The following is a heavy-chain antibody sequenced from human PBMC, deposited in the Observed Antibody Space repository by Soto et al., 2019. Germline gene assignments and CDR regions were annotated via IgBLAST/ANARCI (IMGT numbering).Heavy chain of an antibody. CDR3: AFKFTDTTNLQTGWYDP. CDR1: GFLLTTHGVR. V-gene: IGHV2-5*02. J-gene: IGHJ5*02. D-gene: IGHD2-2*01. Sequence: QITLKESGPTLVKPTQTLTLTCTFSGFLLTTHGVRVGCIRQPPGKALECLAFIYWDDEKYYRPSLKNRLTLTNDTSKDQVVLTMPNMAPLYTATYHWAFKFTDTTNLQTGWYDPWGQETLVTFSS. CDR2: IYWDDEK.